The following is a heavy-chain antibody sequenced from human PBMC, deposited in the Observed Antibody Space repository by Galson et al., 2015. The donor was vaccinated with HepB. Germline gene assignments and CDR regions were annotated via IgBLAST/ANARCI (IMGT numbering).Heavy chain of an antibody. D-gene: IGHD4-17*01. CDR1: GFTFSSHP. CDR2: VSSNGRYT. J-gene: IGHJ2*01. Sequence: SLRLSCAASGFTFSSHPMHWVRQAPGKGLEWVAVVSSNGRYTNHADSVKGRFTISRDNSKNTLSIQMNSLRPDDTAVYFCARTRGAGAGDYENWYLDFWGRGTLVTVSS. V-gene: IGHV3-30*04. CDR3: ARTRGAGAGDYENWYLDF.